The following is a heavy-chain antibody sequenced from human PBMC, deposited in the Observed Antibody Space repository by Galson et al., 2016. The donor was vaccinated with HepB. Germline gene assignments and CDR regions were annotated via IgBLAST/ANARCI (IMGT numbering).Heavy chain of an antibody. CDR1: GFTFNKYA. CDR2: TSGSGART. CDR3: AKDLGNYFDSSAYPPLFDY. D-gene: IGHD3-22*01. V-gene: IGHV3-23*01. Sequence: SLRLSCAASGFTFNKYAMSWVRQAPGKGLEWVSATSGSGARTYYADSVTGRFTISRDNSENTRFLQMNSLRAEDTAVYYCAKDLGNYFDSSAYPPLFDYWGQGTLVTVSS. J-gene: IGHJ4*02.